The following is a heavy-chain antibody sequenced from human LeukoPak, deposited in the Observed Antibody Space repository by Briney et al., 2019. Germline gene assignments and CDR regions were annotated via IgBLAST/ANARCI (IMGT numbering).Heavy chain of an antibody. J-gene: IGHJ5*02. CDR3: ARDRAANQDWVEFDP. CDR2: ISWNSGSI. CDR1: GFTFDDYA. Sequence: GRSLRLSCAASGFTFDDYAMHWVRQAPGKGLEWVSGISWNSGSIGYADSVKGRFTISRDESENTLYLQMNSLRVEDTAVYFCARDRAANQDWVEFDPWGQGTPVIVSS. V-gene: IGHV3-9*01. D-gene: IGHD3/OR15-3a*01.